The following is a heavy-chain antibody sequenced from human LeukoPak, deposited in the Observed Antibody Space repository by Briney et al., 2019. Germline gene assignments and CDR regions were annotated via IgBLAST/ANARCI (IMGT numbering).Heavy chain of an antibody. CDR1: GFTFSSYA. J-gene: IGHJ4*02. CDR3: AKNKGTHGRGDYFDY. V-gene: IGHV3-23*01. D-gene: IGHD2/OR15-2a*01. Sequence: TGGSLRLSCAASGFTFSSYAMSWVRQAPGKGLEWVSTISGSGGSTYYADSVKGRFTISRDNSKNTLYLQMDNLRAGDTAVYYCAKNKGTHGRGDYFDYWGQGTLVTVSS. CDR2: ISGSGGST.